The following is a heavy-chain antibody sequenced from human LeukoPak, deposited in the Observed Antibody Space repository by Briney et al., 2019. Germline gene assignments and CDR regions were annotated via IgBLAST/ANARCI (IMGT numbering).Heavy chain of an antibody. V-gene: IGHV3-30-3*01. CDR2: ISYDGSEQ. D-gene: IGHD2-21*02. J-gene: IGHJ4*02. CDR3: ATEAVTARGAYFDY. Sequence: GGSLSLSCEPSEFPFSNYAIHGVGRPPGRGLEWVAVISYDGSEQYYADPVKGRFTISRANSRDTLSLQMNSLTTEDTAVYYCATEAVTARGAYFDYCGQGTLVTVSS. CDR1: EFPFSNYA.